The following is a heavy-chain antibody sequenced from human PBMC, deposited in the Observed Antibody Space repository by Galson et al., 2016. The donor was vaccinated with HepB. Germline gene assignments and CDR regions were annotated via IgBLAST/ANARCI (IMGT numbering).Heavy chain of an antibody. CDR3: AKSARTGGIDY. CDR1: GFTLSSFS. D-gene: IGHD2-8*02. V-gene: IGHV3-21*01. J-gene: IGHJ4*02. CDR2: ITSRSSHI. Sequence: SLRLSCAASGFTLSSFSMNWARQAPGKGLEWVSSITSRSSHIFYADSVKGRFTVSRDNVKNSLSLQMTSLRADDTAVYFCAKSARTGGIDYWGQGTLVTVSS.